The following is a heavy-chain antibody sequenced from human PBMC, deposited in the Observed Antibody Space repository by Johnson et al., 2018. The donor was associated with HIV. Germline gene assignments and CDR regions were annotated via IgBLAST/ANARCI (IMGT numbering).Heavy chain of an antibody. J-gene: IGHJ3*02. Sequence: QVQLVESGGGVVQPRRSLRLSCAASGFAFSGYALHWVRQAPGKGLEWVAVISYDGSNKYYGDSVKGRFTISRDNSKNTLYLQMNSLRAEDTAVYYCAKARFLEHAFDIWGQGTMVTVSS. V-gene: IGHV3-30-3*01. D-gene: IGHD3-3*01. CDR1: GFAFSGYA. CDR3: AKARFLEHAFDI. CDR2: ISYDGSNK.